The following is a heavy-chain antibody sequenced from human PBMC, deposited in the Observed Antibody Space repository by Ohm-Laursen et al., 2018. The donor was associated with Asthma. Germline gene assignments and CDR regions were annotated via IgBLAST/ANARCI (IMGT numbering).Heavy chain of an antibody. CDR1: GFTFSSYW. Sequence: SLRLSCSATGFTFSSYWMHWVRQAPGKGLVWVSRINSDGSSTSYADSVKGRFTISRDDAKNTLYLQMNSLRADDSAVYYCARGNLEGLQWGQGTLVTVSS. J-gene: IGHJ4*02. CDR2: INSDGSST. V-gene: IGHV3-74*01. D-gene: IGHD5-24*01. CDR3: ARGNLEGLQ.